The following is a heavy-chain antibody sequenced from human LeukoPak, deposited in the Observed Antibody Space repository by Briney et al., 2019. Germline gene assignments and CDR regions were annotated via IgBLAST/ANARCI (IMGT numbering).Heavy chain of an antibody. D-gene: IGHD6-19*01. CDR1: GFTFSSYA. Sequence: GGSLRLSCAASGFTFSSYAMHWVRQAPGKGLEWVAVISYDGSNKYYADSVKGRFTISRDNSKNTLYLQMNSLRAEDTAVYYCARTRGSIAVAQAFDYWAQGTLVTVSS. CDR3: ARTRGSIAVAQAFDY. CDR2: ISYDGSNK. V-gene: IGHV3-30-3*01. J-gene: IGHJ4*02.